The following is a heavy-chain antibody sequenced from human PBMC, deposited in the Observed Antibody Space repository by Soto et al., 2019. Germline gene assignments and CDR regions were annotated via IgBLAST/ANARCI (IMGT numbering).Heavy chain of an antibody. CDR2: IWYDGSNK. V-gene: IGHV3-33*01. CDR3: ATRGYCSSTSCYNFDY. CDR1: GFTFSSYG. J-gene: IGHJ4*02. D-gene: IGHD2-2*02. Sequence: GGSLRLSCAASGFTFSSYGMHWVRQAPGKGLEWVAVIWYDGSNKYYADSVKGRFTISRDNSKNTLYLQMNSLRAEDTAVYYCATRGYCSSTSCYNFDYWGQGTLVTVSS.